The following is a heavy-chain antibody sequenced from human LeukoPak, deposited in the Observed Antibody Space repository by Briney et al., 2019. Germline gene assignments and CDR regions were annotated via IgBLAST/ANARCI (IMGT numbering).Heavy chain of an antibody. D-gene: IGHD1-26*01. J-gene: IGHJ4*02. CDR1: GGSFSGYY. CDR3: ARLSNIQESGSYALYFDY. V-gene: IGHV4-34*01. CDR2: INHSGST. Sequence: PSQTLSLTCAVYGGSFSGYYWSWIRQPPGKGLEWIGEINHSGSTNYNPSLKSRVTISVDTSKNQFSLKLSSVTAADTAVYYCARLSNIQESGSYALYFDYWGQGTLVTVSS.